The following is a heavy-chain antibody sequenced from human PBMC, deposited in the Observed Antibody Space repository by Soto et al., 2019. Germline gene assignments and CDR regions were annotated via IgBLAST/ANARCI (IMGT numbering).Heavy chain of an antibody. Sequence: AASVKVSCKASGYTFPTPALHWVRQPPGQKLAGMGWINGGTGQTQHSQRFQGRAHLTRDTSASTAYLEQSSRRSEDTAVVYCGGGNGMEQIYYYHRLDSRGQGTMVTVSS. CDR3: GGGNGMEQIYYYHRLDS. CDR1: GYTFPTPA. D-gene: IGHD3-22*01. CDR2: INGGTGQT. V-gene: IGHV1-3*01. J-gene: IGHJ4*02.